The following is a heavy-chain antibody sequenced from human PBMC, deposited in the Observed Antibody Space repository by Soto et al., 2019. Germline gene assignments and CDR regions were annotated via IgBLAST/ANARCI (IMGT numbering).Heavy chain of an antibody. CDR3: ARGTVRDHDFGDH. CDR1: GFTFSTYW. Sequence: VQLVESGGDLVQPGGSLRLSCAASGFTFSTYWMHWVHQVPGKGPEWVSRMSSDGSSTAYADSVRGRFIISRDNAKNTLYLQMNSLRVDDTAVYYCARGTVRDHDFGDHWGLGTLVAVSS. D-gene: IGHD4-17*01. CDR2: MSSDGSST. J-gene: IGHJ4*02. V-gene: IGHV3-74*01.